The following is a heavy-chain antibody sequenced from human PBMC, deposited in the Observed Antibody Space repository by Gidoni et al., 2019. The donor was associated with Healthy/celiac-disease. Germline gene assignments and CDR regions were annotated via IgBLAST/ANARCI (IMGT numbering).Heavy chain of an antibody. CDR2: FDPEDGET. Sequence: QVQLVQSGAEVKKPGASVKVSCKVSGYTLTELSMHWVRQAPGKGLEWMGGFDPEDGETIYAQKFQGRVTMTEDTSTDTAYMELSSLRSEDTAVYYCATGGPWGETGYSNYVNWFDPWGQGTLVTVSS. CDR3: ATGGPWGETGYSNYVNWFDP. CDR1: GYTLTELS. J-gene: IGHJ5*02. D-gene: IGHD4-4*01. V-gene: IGHV1-24*01.